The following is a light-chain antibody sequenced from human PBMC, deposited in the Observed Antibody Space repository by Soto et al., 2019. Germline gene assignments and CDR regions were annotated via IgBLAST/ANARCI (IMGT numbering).Light chain of an antibody. V-gene: IGKV1-39*01. J-gene: IGKJ3*01. CDR2: AAS. CDR1: QDIAIY. CDR3: QQSYSTPT. Sequence: IQLTQSPSSLSASVGDRVTITCRASQDIAIYLAWYQQKPGGAPKLLIYAASTLYGGVPSRFSGSGSGTDFTLTISSLQPEDFATYYCQQSYSTPTFGPGTKVDIK.